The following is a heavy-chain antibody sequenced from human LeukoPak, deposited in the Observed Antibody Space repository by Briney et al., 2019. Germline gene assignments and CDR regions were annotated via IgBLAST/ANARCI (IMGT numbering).Heavy chain of an antibody. CDR3: ARHGVLADYYYDSSGYPQFDP. J-gene: IGHJ5*02. V-gene: IGHV4-39*01. CDR1: GGSISSSSYY. CDR2: IYYSGST. Sequence: PSETLSLTCTVSGGSISSSSYYWGWIRQPPGKGLEWFGSIYYSGSTYYNPSLKRRVTISVDTSKNQFSLKLSSVTAADTAVYYCARHGVLADYYYDSSGYPQFDPWGQGTLVTVSS. D-gene: IGHD3-22*01.